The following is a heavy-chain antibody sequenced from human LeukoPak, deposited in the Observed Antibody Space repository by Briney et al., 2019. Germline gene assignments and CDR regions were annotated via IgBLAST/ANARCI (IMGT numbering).Heavy chain of an antibody. CDR2: INHSGST. V-gene: IGHV4-34*01. CDR1: GGSFSGYY. CDR3: AFPQKGSSSWYSLDY. D-gene: IGHD6-13*01. Sequence: PSETLSLTCAVYGGSFSGYYWSWIRQPPGKGLEWIGEINHSGSTNYNPSLKSRVTISVDTSKNQFSLKLSSVTAADTAVYYCAFPQKGSSSWYSLDYWGQGTLVTVSS. J-gene: IGHJ4*02.